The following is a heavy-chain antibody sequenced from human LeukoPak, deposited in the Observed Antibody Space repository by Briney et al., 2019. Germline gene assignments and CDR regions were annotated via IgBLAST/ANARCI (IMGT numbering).Heavy chain of an antibody. CDR2: VTGSGRST. V-gene: IGHV3-23*01. CDR1: GFTFSSYA. D-gene: IGHD6-19*01. J-gene: IGHJ4*02. Sequence: GGSLRLSCAASGFTFSSYAMNWVRQAPGKGLEWVSGVTGSGRSTYYADSVKGRFTTSRDNSKNTLYLQMNRLRAEDTAVYYCARTDSGWYSPPGYWGQGTLVTVSS. CDR3: ARTDSGWYSPPGY.